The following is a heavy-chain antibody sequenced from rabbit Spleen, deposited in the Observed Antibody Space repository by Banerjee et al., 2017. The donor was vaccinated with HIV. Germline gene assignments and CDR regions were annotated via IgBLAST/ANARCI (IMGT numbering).Heavy chain of an antibody. Sequence: QEQLEESGGGLVQPGGSLTLPCTASGFSFSSTYYMCWIRQAPGKGLEWIGFIYTGNGKNYYASWAKGRFTISKTSSTTVTLQVTSLTAADTATYFCTRDDGREDFNLWGPGTLVTVS. V-gene: IGHV1S45*01. CDR3: TRDDGREDFNL. J-gene: IGHJ4*01. CDR2: IYTGNGKN. CDR1: GFSFSSTYY. D-gene: IGHD5-1*01.